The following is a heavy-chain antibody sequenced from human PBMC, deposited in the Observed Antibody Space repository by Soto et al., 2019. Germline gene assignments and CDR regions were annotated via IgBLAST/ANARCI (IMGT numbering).Heavy chain of an antibody. CDR2: ISYDGSNK. Sequence: GGSLRLSCAASGFTFSSYGMHWVRQAPGKGLEWVAVISYDGSNKYYADSVKGRFTISRDNSKNTLYLQMNSLRAEDTAVYYCANPNYYDSTGAYYWGQGTLVTVSS. CDR3: ANPNYYDSTGAYY. V-gene: IGHV3-30*18. CDR1: GFTFSSYG. J-gene: IGHJ4*02. D-gene: IGHD3-22*01.